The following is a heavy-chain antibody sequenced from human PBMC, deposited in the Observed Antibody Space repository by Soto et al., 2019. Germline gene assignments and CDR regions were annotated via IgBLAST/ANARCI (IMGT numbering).Heavy chain of an antibody. D-gene: IGHD2-21*02. V-gene: IGHV1-46*02. CDR1: GDTLNKFA. CDR2: INPNGGYT. Sequence: QVRLVQSGAEEKKPGSSVRVSCKTSGDTLNKFAITWVRQAPGQGLEWMGVINPNGGYTRHAQKFQGRVIMTRDTSSKIVYMELSGLTSADTAMYYCTRADSDVVILPDVRPLFDLWGQGALVTVSS. J-gene: IGHJ4*02. CDR3: TRADSDVVILPDVRPLFDL.